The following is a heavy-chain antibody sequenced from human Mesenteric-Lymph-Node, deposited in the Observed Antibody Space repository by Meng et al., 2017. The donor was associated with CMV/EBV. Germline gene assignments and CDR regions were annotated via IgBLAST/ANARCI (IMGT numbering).Heavy chain of an antibody. Sequence: CAASGFTISSHDIHWVRQAPGKGLEWVALISHDGRNEYFTDALKGRLTISRDHSKNAVYLQMNSLTTEDTAVYYYARDSHYAGFDYWGQGTLVTVSS. V-gene: IGHV3-30*04. J-gene: IGHJ4*02. CDR1: GFTISSHD. D-gene: IGHD4-23*01. CDR3: ARDSHYAGFDY. CDR2: ISHDGRNE.